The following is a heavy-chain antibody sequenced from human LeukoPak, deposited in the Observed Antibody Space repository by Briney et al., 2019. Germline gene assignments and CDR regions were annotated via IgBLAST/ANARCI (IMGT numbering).Heavy chain of an antibody. J-gene: IGHJ4*02. CDR3: ARDYYDRSGWFDY. Sequence: PSETLSLTRIVSGGSISSYYWSWIRQPPGKGLEWIGYIYYSGSTNYNPCLKSRITISVDTSKNQFSLKLSSVTAADTAVYYCARDYYDRSGWFDYWGQGTLVTVSS. V-gene: IGHV4-59*01. CDR1: GGSISSYY. CDR2: IYYSGST. D-gene: IGHD3-22*01.